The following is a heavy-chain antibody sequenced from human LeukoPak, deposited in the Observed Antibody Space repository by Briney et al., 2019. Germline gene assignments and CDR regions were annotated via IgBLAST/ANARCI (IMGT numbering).Heavy chain of an antibody. CDR1: GFTFSSYG. CDR2: IRYDGSNK. CDR3: ARSPPHQQLYDY. V-gene: IGHV3-30*02. Sequence: GGSLRLSCAASGFTFSSYGMHWVRQAPGKGLEWVAFIRYDGSNKYYADSVKGRFTISRDNSKNTLYLQMNSLRAEDTAVYYCARSPPHQQLYDYWGQGTLVTVSS. D-gene: IGHD6-13*01. J-gene: IGHJ4*02.